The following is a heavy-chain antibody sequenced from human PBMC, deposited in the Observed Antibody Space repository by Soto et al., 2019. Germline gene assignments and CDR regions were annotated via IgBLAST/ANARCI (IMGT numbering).Heavy chain of an antibody. CDR2: ISTSSGAI. CDR1: GFTFSRYE. V-gene: IGHV3-48*03. CDR3: ARDRLSMVADITYFFDY. J-gene: IGHJ4*02. D-gene: IGHD3-3*02. Sequence: GGSLRLSCEGSGFTFSRYEMNWVRQAPGKGLEWISYISTSSGAIFYADSVKGRFTISRDNSKNSLYLQMDSLRAEDTAVYYCARDRLSMVADITYFFDYWGQGTPVTVSS.